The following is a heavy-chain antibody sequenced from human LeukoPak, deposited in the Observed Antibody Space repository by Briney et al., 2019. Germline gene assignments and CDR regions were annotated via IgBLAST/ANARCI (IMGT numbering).Heavy chain of an antibody. CDR1: GGSISSYY. J-gene: IGHJ5*02. D-gene: IGHD1-1*01. CDR3: ARDQGTTWFDP. CDR2: IYYSGST. Sequence: SETLSLTCSVSGGSISSYYWGWIRQPPGKGLEWIGSIYYSGSTYYNPSLKSRVTISVDTSKNQFSLKLSSVTAADTAVYYCARDQGTTWFDPWGQGTLVTVSS. V-gene: IGHV4-39*07.